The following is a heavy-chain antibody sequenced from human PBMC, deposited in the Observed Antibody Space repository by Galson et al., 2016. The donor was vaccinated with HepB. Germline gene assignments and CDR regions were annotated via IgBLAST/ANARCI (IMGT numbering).Heavy chain of an antibody. CDR1: GYTFTSYG. D-gene: IGHD6-6*01. CDR3: ARVTFAIAARHTTVTRPFDY. J-gene: IGHJ4*02. V-gene: IGHV1-18*01. CDR2: ISPYNGDT. Sequence: QSGAEVKKPGASVKVSCKASGYTFTSYGISWVRQAPGLGLEWMGWISPYNGDTNYAQKLQGRLTMTTDTSTGTAYMELRRLRSDDAAVYYCARVTFAIAARHTTVTRPFDYWGQGALVTVSS.